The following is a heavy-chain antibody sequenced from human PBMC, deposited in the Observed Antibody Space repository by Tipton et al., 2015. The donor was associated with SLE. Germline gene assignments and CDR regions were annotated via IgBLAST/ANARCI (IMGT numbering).Heavy chain of an antibody. CDR2: IYYSGST. CDR3: ARGVTGEGGS. Sequence: SGAEVKKPGASVRVSCKASGYSFTSYDINWVRQPPGKGLEWIGSIYYSGSTYYNPSLKSRVTISVDTSKNQLSLKLNSVTAADAGVYYCARGVTGEGGSWGQGTPVTVSS. CDR1: GYSFTSYDI. V-gene: IGHV4-39*07. J-gene: IGHJ5*02. D-gene: IGHD7-27*01.